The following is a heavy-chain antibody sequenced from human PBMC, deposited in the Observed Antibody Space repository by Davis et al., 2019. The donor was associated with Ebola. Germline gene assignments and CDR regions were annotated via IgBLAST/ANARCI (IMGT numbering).Heavy chain of an antibody. J-gene: IGHJ5*02. CDR1: GGSISGYY. Sequence: SETLSLTCTVSGGSISGYYWSWIRQPPGKGLEWIGEINHSGSTNYNPSLKSRVTISVDTSKNQFSLKLSSVTAADTAVYYCARVRHYYGSGSYRPWGQGTLVTVSS. CDR2: INHSGST. CDR3: ARVRHYYGSGSYRP. V-gene: IGHV4-34*01. D-gene: IGHD3-10*01.